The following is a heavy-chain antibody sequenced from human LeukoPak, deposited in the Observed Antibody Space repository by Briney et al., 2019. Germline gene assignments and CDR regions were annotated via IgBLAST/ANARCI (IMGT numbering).Heavy chain of an antibody. V-gene: IGHV6-1*01. CDR3: ARDMDYYGSGNYYNSRWFDP. J-gene: IGHJ5*02. CDR1: GDSVSNNSVA. D-gene: IGHD3-10*01. CDR2: TYYRSKWYN. Sequence: SQTLSLTCAISGDSVSNNSVAWNWIRHSPSRGLEWLGRTYYRSKWYNDYAVSVKGRITINPVTAKNQFSLQLNSVTPEDTAVYYCARDMDYYGSGNYYNSRWFDPWGQGTLVTVSS.